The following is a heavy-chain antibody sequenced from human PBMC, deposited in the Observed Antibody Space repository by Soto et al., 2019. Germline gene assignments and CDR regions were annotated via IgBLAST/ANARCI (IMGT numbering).Heavy chain of an antibody. J-gene: IGHJ4*02. Sequence: QVQLQESGPGLVKPSGNLSLTCAVSGGSIRTSNWWSWVRQPPGKGLEWIGEVYHSGSTNYNPSFKSRVAMSVDMSKNEFSLKLNSVTAADTALYYCARTSTSRTRFDYWGQGSLVTVSS. V-gene: IGHV4-4*02. D-gene: IGHD1-1*01. CDR3: ARTSTSRTRFDY. CDR1: GGSIRTSNW. CDR2: VYHSGST.